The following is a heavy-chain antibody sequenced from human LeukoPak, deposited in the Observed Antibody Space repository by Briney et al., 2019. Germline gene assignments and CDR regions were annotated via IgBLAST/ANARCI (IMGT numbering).Heavy chain of an antibody. V-gene: IGHV3-48*01. CDR2: ISSSSTTI. J-gene: IGHJ4*02. Sequence: GGSLRLSCAASGFTFSTYSMNWVRQAPGKGLEWVSYISSSSTTIYYADSVKGRFTISRDNAKNSLYLQLNSLRAEDTAVYYCAGGESEYSSSGDFAYWGQGTLVTVPS. CDR1: GFTFSTYS. D-gene: IGHD6-6*01. CDR3: AGGESEYSSSGDFAY.